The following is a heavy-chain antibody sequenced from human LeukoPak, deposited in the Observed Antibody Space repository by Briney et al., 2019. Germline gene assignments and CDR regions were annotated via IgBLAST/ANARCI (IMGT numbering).Heavy chain of an antibody. J-gene: IGHJ4*02. CDR3: ASVNSSGWYGSGVVDY. V-gene: IGHV3-48*01. Sequence: GGSLRLSCAASGFTFSSYSMNWVRQAPGKGLEWVSYISSSSSTIYYADSVKGRFTISRDNAKNSLYLQMNSLRAEDTAVYYCASVNSSGWYGSGVVDYWGQGTLVTVSS. CDR2: ISSSSSTI. D-gene: IGHD6-19*01. CDR1: GFTFSSYS.